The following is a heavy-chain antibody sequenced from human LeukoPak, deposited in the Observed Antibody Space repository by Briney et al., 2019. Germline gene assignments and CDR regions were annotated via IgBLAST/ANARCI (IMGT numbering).Heavy chain of an antibody. D-gene: IGHD3-3*01. J-gene: IGHJ4*02. CDR2: TYYRSKWYN. Sequence: SQTLSLTCAISGDSVSSNSAAWNWIRQSPSSGLEWLGRTYYRSKWYNDYAVSVKSRITINPDTSKNQFSLQLNSVTPEDTAVYYCARALGYYDFWSGYKYYFDYWGQGTLVTVSS. V-gene: IGHV6-1*01. CDR1: GDSVSSNSAA. CDR3: ARALGYYDFWSGYKYYFDY.